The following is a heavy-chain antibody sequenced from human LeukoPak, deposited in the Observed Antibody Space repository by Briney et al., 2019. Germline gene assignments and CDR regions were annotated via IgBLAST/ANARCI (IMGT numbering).Heavy chain of an antibody. J-gene: IGHJ4*02. D-gene: IGHD3-22*01. CDR2: IYYSGST. Sequence: SETLSLTCTVSGGSISSYYWSWIRQPPGRGLEWIGYIYYSGSTNYNPSLKSRVTISVDTSKNQFSLKLSSVTAADTAVYYCARIYDSSGYIDYWGQGTLVTVSS. V-gene: IGHV4-59*08. CDR1: GGSISSYY. CDR3: ARIYDSSGYIDY.